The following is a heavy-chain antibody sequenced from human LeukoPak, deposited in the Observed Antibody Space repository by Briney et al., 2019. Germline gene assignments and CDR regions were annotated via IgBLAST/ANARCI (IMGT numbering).Heavy chain of an antibody. D-gene: IGHD5-18*01. V-gene: IGHV3-7*01. Sequence: GGSLRLSCAASGFTFSSYWMTWVRQTPGKGLEWVANIKQDGSEEYYVDSVKGRFVISRDNAKNSLNLQMNSLRAEDTALYYCARDSPERGYSYGPLDNYFDYWGQGTLVTVSS. J-gene: IGHJ4*02. CDR3: ARDSPERGYSYGPLDNYFDY. CDR1: GFTFSSYW. CDR2: IKQDGSEE.